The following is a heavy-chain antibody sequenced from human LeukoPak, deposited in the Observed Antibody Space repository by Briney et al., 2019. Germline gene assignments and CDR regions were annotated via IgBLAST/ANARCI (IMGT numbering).Heavy chain of an antibody. V-gene: IGHV1-69*01. Sequence: GSSVKVSCKASGGTFSSYAISWVRQAPGQGLEWMGGIIPIFGTANYAQKFQGRVTITADESTSTAYMELSSLRSEDTAVYYCARDRAAAGSKLVDYWGQGTLVTVSS. CDR1: GGTFSSYA. D-gene: IGHD6-13*01. CDR3: ARDRAAAGSKLVDY. J-gene: IGHJ4*02. CDR2: IIPIFGTA.